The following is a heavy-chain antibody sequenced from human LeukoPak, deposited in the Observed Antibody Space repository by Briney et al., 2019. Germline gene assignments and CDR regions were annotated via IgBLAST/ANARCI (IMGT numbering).Heavy chain of an antibody. CDR3: AATYYDYVWGSYRYTIDY. D-gene: IGHD3-16*02. Sequence: SETLSLTCTVSGGSLSSYYWSGIRQPAGKGLEWIGRIYTSGSTNYNPSLKSRVTMSVDTSKNQFSLKLSSVTAADTAVYYCAATYYDYVWGSYRYTIDYWGQGTLVTVSS. CDR2: IYTSGST. V-gene: IGHV4-4*07. CDR1: GGSLSSYY. J-gene: IGHJ4*02.